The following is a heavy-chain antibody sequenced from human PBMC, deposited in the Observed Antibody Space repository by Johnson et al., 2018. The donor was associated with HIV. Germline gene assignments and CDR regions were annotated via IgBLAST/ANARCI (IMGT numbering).Heavy chain of an antibody. D-gene: IGHD2-21*02. J-gene: IGHJ3*02. V-gene: IGHV3-20*04. CDR1: GFTFDDYG. CDR3: ARASDSYCSADCYGDGFQI. Sequence: VQLVESGGGLVQPGGSLRLSCAASGFTFDDYGMSWVRQAPGKGLEWVSGINWNGGSTGYADSVKGRFTISRDNAKNTLFLQMNSLRAEDTAVYYCARASDSYCSADCYGDGFQISDQGTKVIVSS. CDR2: INWNGGST.